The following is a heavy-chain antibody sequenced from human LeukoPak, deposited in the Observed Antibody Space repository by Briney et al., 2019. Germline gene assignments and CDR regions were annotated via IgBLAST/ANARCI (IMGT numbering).Heavy chain of an antibody. V-gene: IGHV4-59*01. CDR2: IYYSEST. CDR3: ARDRDGYNPFDY. D-gene: IGHD5-24*01. Sequence: SETLSLTCTVSGGSISNYYWSWIRQPPGKGLEWIAYIYYSESTNYNHYLKSRVTISIDTSKNQFSLKLSSLTAADTAVYYCARDRDGYNPFDYWGQGTLVTVSS. CDR1: GGSISNYY. J-gene: IGHJ4*02.